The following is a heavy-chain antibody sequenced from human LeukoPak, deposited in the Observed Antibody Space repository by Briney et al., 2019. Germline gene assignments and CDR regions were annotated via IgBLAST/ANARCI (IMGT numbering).Heavy chain of an antibody. CDR2: ISGSGGST. CDR1: GFTFSSYA. V-gene: IGHV3-23*01. CDR3: AKDLWFGESYGMDV. D-gene: IGHD3-10*01. J-gene: IGHJ6*02. Sequence: QSGGSLRLSCAASGFTFSSYAMSWVRQAPGKGLEWVSAISGSGGSTYYADSVKGRFTISRDNSKNTLYLQMNSLRAEDTAVYYCAKDLWFGESYGMDVWGRGTTVTVSS.